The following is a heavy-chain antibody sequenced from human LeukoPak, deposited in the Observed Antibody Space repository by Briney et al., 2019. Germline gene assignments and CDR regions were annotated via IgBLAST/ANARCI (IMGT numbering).Heavy chain of an antibody. V-gene: IGHV1-46*01. CDR3: ARDLTPAYYYDSSGYEGGGDCAFDI. J-gene: IGHJ3*02. Sequence: ASVKVSCKASGYTFTSYYMHWVRQAPGQGLEWMGIINPSGGSTSYAQKFQGRVTMTRDTSTSTVYMELSSLRSEDTAVYYCARDLTPAYYYDSSGYEGGGDCAFDIWGQGTMVTVSS. D-gene: IGHD3-22*01. CDR2: INPSGGST. CDR1: GYTFTSYY.